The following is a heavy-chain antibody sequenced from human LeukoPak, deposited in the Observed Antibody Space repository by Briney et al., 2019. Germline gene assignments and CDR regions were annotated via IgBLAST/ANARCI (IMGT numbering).Heavy chain of an antibody. D-gene: IGHD3-3*01. Sequence: PSETLSLTCTVSGVSINKYYWSWIRQPPGKGLEWIGDIYYSGSTDHNPSLKSRVTISVDRSKNQFSLKLSSVTAADTAVYYCARDQKQKRITIFGVAPYYYYYMDVWGKGTTVTVSS. J-gene: IGHJ6*03. CDR2: IYYSGST. V-gene: IGHV4-59*12. CDR1: GVSINKYY. CDR3: ARDQKQKRITIFGVAPYYYYYMDV.